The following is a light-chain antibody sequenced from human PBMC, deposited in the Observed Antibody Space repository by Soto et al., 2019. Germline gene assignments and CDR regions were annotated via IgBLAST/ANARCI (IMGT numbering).Light chain of an antibody. J-gene: IGKJ1*01. CDR2: EAS. Sequence: DIQMTQSPFTLSASVGDRVTITCRASQSISTWVAWYQQKPGKAPKLLIYEASRLENGVPSRFSGSGSGTEFTLTISSLQTDDFSTYYCQQYHSYWTFGQGTKVDIK. CDR1: QSISTW. CDR3: QQYHSYWT. V-gene: IGKV1-5*01.